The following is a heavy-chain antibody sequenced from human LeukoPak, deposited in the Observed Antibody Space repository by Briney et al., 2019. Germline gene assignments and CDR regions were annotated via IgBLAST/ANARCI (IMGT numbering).Heavy chain of an antibody. J-gene: IGHJ5*02. CDR3: ASAVGYCSGGSSEINWFDP. CDR2: IYYTGST. Sequence: PSETLSLTCTVSGGSISTYYWSWIRQPPGKGLEWIGYIYYTGSTNYNPSLKSRVTISVDTSKNQFSLKLSSVTAADTAVYYCASAVGYCSGGSSEINWFDPWGQGTLVTVSS. CDR1: GGSISTYY. V-gene: IGHV4-59*12. D-gene: IGHD2-15*01.